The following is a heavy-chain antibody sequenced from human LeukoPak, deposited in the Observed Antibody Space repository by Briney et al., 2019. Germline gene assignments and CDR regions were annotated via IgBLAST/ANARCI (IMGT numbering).Heavy chain of an antibody. J-gene: IGHJ4*02. V-gene: IGHV1-46*01. Sequence: ASVKVSCKASGYTFTSYYMHWVRQAPGQGLEWMGIINPSGGSTSYAQKFQGRVTMTRDTSTSTAYMELSSLRSEDTAVYYCARASALIVVPASEEVDYWGQGTLVTVSS. CDR2: INPSGGST. CDR1: GYTFTSYY. CDR3: ARASALIVVPASEEVDY. D-gene: IGHD2-2*01.